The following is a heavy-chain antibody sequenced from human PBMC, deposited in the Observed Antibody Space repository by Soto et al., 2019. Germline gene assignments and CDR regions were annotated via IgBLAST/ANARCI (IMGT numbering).Heavy chain of an antibody. CDR3: AKDLFPARDSLYGLDV. Sequence: EGHLLESGGGLVQPGGSLRLSCAASGFTFSTFAMTWVRQGPGKGLEWVSAITASGATTYYADSVKGRFTISRDNSQNTVYLQANSLRPEDTAVYYCAKDLFPARDSLYGLDVWGQGTTVTVSS. V-gene: IGHV3-23*01. D-gene: IGHD3-22*01. J-gene: IGHJ6*02. CDR2: ITASGATT. CDR1: GFTFSTFA.